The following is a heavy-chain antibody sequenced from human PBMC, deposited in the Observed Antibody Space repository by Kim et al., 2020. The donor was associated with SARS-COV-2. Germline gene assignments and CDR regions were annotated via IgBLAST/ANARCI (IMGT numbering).Heavy chain of an antibody. CDR1: GGSISSYY. CDR3: ARDGYSSGFAYY. J-gene: IGHJ4*02. Sequence: SETLSRTCTVSGGSISSYYWSWIRQPPGKGLEWIGYIYYSGSTNYNPSLKSRVTISVDTSKNQFSLKLSSVTAADTAVYYCARDGYSSGFAYYWGQGTLV. CDR2: IYYSGST. V-gene: IGHV4-59*01. D-gene: IGHD6-19*01.